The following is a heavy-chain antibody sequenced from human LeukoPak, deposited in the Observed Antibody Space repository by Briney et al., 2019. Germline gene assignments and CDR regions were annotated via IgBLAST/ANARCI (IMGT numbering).Heavy chain of an antibody. Sequence: SETLSLTCAVSGGSISSGGYSWSWIRQPAGKGLEWIGRIYTSGSTNYNPSLKSRVTISVDTSKNQFSLKLSSVTAADTAVYYCARGPYYYGSGSPFDYWGQGTLVTVSS. J-gene: IGHJ4*02. CDR2: IYTSGST. V-gene: IGHV4-61*02. D-gene: IGHD3-10*01. CDR3: ARGPYYYGSGSPFDY. CDR1: GGSISSGGYS.